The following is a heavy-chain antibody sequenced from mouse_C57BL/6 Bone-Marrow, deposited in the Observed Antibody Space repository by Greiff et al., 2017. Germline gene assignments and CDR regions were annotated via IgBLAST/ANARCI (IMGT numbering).Heavy chain of an antibody. CDR3: AISFTNWDFDY. CDR1: GYTFTSYW. J-gene: IGHJ2*01. CDR2: IHPSDSDT. Sequence: QVQLQQPGAELVKPGASVKVSCKASGYTFTSYWMHWVKQRPGQGLEWIGSIHPSDSDTNYNQKFKGKATLTVDKSSSTAYMQLSGLTSEDSAVYYCAISFTNWDFDYWGQGTTLTVSS. D-gene: IGHD4-1*01. V-gene: IGHV1-74*01.